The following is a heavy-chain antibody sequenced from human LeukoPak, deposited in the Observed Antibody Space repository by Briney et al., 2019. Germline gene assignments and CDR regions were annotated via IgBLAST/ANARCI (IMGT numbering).Heavy chain of an antibody. CDR1: GFTISNYG. V-gene: IGHV3-23*01. Sequence: GGSLRLSCAVSGFTISNYGMSWVRQAPGKGLEWVSAISGRGGSTYYADSVKGRFTISRDNSKNTLYLQMNSLRAEDTAVYYCANSRIQLWFVFDYWGQGTLVTVSS. J-gene: IGHJ4*02. CDR3: ANSRIQLWFVFDY. D-gene: IGHD5-18*01. CDR2: ISGRGGST.